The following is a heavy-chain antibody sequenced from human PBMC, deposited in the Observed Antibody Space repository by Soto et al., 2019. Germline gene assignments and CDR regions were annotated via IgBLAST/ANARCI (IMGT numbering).Heavy chain of an antibody. D-gene: IGHD3-22*01. CDR1: GFSFDDYA. CDR2: IGWNGGSI. J-gene: IGHJ4*02. V-gene: IGHV3-9*01. CDR3: AKDDHYDNSGYIDY. Sequence: EVQLVESGGGLVQPGRSLRLSCVGAGFSFDDYAMHWVRQVPGKGLEWVSSIGWNGGSIGYADSVKGRFTNSRDNVKYSLYLQMNSLRSEDTAFYCCAKDDHYDNSGYIDYWGRGTLVTVSS.